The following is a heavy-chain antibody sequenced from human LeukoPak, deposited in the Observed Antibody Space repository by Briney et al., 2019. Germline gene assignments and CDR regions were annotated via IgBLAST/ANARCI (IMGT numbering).Heavy chain of an antibody. CDR3: ARVAVRGVTIKGFDY. CDR2: FDPEDGET. V-gene: IGHV1-24*01. Sequence: ASVKVSCKVSGYTLTELSMHWVRQAPGKGLEWMGGFDPEDGETIYAQKFQGRVTMTRDTSISTAYMELSRLRSDDTAVYYCARVAVRGVTIKGFDYWGQGTLVTVSS. D-gene: IGHD3-10*01. J-gene: IGHJ4*02. CDR1: GYTLTELS.